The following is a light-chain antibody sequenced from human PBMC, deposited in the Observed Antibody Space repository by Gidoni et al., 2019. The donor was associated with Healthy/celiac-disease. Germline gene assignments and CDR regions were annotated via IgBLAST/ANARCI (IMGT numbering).Light chain of an antibody. Sequence: DIVLTQSPDSLAVSLGERATINCKSSQSVLYSYNNTNYLAWYQQKPGQPPKLLIYWASTRESGVPDRFRGSGSGTDLTLTISSLQAEDVAVYYCQQYYSTPLTFGGGTKVEIK. J-gene: IGKJ4*01. CDR1: QSVLYSYNNTNY. CDR3: QQYYSTPLT. V-gene: IGKV4-1*01. CDR2: WAS.